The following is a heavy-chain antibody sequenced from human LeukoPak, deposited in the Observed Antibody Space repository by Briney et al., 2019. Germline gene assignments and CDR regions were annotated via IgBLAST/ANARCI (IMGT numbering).Heavy chain of an antibody. CDR3: ARLMWELPPHYYYMDV. CDR2: IKQDGSGE. D-gene: IGHD1-26*01. CDR1: GFTFSMYW. J-gene: IGHJ6*03. Sequence: GGSLRLSCAASGFTFSMYWMTWVRQAPGKGLEWVANIKQDGSGEHVDSVKGRFTISRDNAKNSLYLQMNSLRAEDTAVYYCARLMWELPPHYYYMDVWGKGTTVTISS. V-gene: IGHV3-7*01.